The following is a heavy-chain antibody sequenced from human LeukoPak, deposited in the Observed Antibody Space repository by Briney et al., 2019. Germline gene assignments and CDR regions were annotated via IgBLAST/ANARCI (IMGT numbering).Heavy chain of an antibody. V-gene: IGHV4-39*07. CDR1: GGSISSSSYY. CDR2: IYHSGST. Sequence: SETLSLTCTVSGGSISSSSYYWGWIRQPPGKGLEWIGSIYHSGSTYYNPSLKSRVTMSVDTSKNQFSLKLSSVTAADTAVYYCARGRPKSYYYGSSGYYWYFDLWGRGTLVTVSS. D-gene: IGHD3-22*01. CDR3: ARGRPKSYYYGSSGYYWYFDL. J-gene: IGHJ2*01.